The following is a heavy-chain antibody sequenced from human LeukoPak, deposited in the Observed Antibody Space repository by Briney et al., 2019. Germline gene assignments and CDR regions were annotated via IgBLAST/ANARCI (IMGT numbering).Heavy chain of an antibody. V-gene: IGHV1-18*01. CDR3: ARDRLGYCSSTSCYAAYYYYYGMDV. Sequence: ASVKVSCKASGYTFTSYGISWVRQAPGQGLEWMGWIGAYNGNTNYAQKLQGRVTMTTDTSTSTAYMELRSLRSDDTAVYYCARDRLGYCSSTSCYAAYYYYYGMDVWGQGTTATVSS. J-gene: IGHJ6*02. CDR1: GYTFTSYG. D-gene: IGHD2-2*01. CDR2: IGAYNGNT.